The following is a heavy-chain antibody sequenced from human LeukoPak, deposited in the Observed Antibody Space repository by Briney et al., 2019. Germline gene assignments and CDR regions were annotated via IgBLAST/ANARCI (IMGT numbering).Heavy chain of an antibody. V-gene: IGHV1-69*06. J-gene: IGHJ6*03. CDR1: GGTFSSYA. Sequence: SVKVSCKASGGTFSSYAISWVRQAPGQGLEWMGGIIPIFGTANYAQKFQGRVTITADKSTSTAYMELSSLRSEDTAVYYCARVFCGGDCSAYYYYYMDVWGKGTTVTVSS. CDR2: IIPIFGTA. D-gene: IGHD2-21*02. CDR3: ARVFCGGDCSAYYYYYMDV.